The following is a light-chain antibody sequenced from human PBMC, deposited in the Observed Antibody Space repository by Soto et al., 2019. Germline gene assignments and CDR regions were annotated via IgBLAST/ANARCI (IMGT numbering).Light chain of an antibody. CDR1: QSLLHSNGNNY. V-gene: IGKV2-28*01. Sequence: DIVLTQSPLSLSVTPGEPASISCRSSQSLLHSNGNNYLEWYLQKPGQSPQVLIYLASNRASGVPARFRGSGSGTDSTLKTRRVEAEDVGVYSCKPALQNPLTFAGGTKVAIK. CDR2: LAS. CDR3: KPALQNPLT. J-gene: IGKJ4*01.